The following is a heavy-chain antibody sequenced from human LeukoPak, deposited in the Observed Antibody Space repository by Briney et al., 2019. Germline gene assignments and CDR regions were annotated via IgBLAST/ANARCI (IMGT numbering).Heavy chain of an antibody. CDR3: ARRLRFLEWLISPAFDI. V-gene: IGHV4-39*01. D-gene: IGHD3-3*01. J-gene: IGHJ3*02. Sequence: PSETPSLTCTVSGGSISSSSYYWGWIRQPPGKGLEWIGSIYYSGSTYYNPSLKSRVTISVDTSKNQFSLKLSSVTAADTAVYYCARRLRFLEWLISPAFDIWGQGTMVTVSS. CDR2: IYYSGST. CDR1: GGSISSSSYY.